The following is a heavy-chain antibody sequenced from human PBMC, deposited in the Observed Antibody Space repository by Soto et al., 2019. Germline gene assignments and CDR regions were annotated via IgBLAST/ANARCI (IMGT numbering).Heavy chain of an antibody. CDR1: GFNFESYT. D-gene: IGHD1-1*01. CDR2: INGDTAKT. Sequence: QIVQSGAEVKKPGASVRISCKSSGFNFESYTIHWLRQAPGHRFEWMGSINGDTAKTSYSRKFRNRVTISRDRAASTAYVEVRSLATDDTAVYFCARGAGTGKFYQYAVDVWGQGTTVIVSS. J-gene: IGHJ6*02. CDR3: ARGAGTGKFYQYAVDV. V-gene: IGHV1-3*01.